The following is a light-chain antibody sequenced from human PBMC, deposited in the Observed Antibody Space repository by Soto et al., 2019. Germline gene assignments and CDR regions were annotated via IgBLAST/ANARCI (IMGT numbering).Light chain of an antibody. J-gene: IGKJ4*01. CDR1: QDISTY. CDR2: AAY. V-gene: IGKV1-27*01. CDR3: QKYNNAPLT. Sequence: DIQMTQAPSSLSASVGDRVTITCRARQDISTYLALYQQKPGKVPKLLISAAYTLQSGVPSRFSGSGYGTDFTLTISSQQPEDVATYYCQKYNNAPLTFGGGTKVEIK.